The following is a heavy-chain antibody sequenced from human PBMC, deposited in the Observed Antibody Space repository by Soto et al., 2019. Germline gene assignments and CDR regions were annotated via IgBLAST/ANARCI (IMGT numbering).Heavy chain of an antibody. D-gene: IGHD3-10*01. CDR3: AREGTVQGVNDYDY. Sequence: GGSLRLSCTASGFSFSVYSMNWVRQAPGQGLEWVSSISSAGTYIYYADSVKGRFTIYRDNARNSLYLQMNSLRVEDTALYYCAREGTVQGVNDYDYWGQGSLVTVSS. CDR2: ISSAGTYI. J-gene: IGHJ4*02. V-gene: IGHV3-21*01. CDR1: GFSFSVYS.